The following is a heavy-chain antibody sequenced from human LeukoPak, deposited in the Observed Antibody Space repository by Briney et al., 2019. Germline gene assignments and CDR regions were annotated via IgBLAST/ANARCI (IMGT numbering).Heavy chain of an antibody. CDR1: GFTFSSYA. CDR2: IYSAGST. CDR3: ARGEDYGDYFDY. Sequence: GGSLRLSCAASGFTFSSYAMSWVRQAPGKGLEWVSVIYSAGSTYYADSVRGRFIISRDNSKNTLSFQMNSLRAEDTAVYYCARGEDYGDYFDYWGQGTLVTVSS. V-gene: IGHV3-53*01. D-gene: IGHD4-17*01. J-gene: IGHJ4*02.